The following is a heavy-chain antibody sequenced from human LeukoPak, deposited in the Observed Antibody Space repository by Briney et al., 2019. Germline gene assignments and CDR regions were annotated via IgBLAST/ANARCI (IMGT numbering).Heavy chain of an antibody. V-gene: IGHV5-51*01. Sequence: GESLKISCKGSGYSFTSYWIGWVRQLPGKGLERMGIIYPGDSDTRYSPSFQGQVTISADKSISTAYLQWSSLKASDTAMYYCARHNYDSKTNYFDYWGQGTLVTVSS. J-gene: IGHJ4*02. CDR2: IYPGDSDT. CDR3: ARHNYDSKTNYFDY. D-gene: IGHD3-22*01. CDR1: GYSFTSYW.